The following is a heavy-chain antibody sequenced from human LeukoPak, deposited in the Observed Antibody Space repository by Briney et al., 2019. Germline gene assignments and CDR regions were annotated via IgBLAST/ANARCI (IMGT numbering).Heavy chain of an antibody. D-gene: IGHD3-10*01. CDR3: ARANYGSGSYRALDY. J-gene: IGHJ4*02. V-gene: IGHV3-48*02. CDR2: ISSSSLTI. CDR1: GFTLSSYS. Sequence: GGSLRLSCAASGFTLSSYSMNWVRQAPGKGLEWVSNISSSSLTIYYADSVKGRFTISRDNAKNSLYLQMNSLRDEDTAVYYCARANYGSGSYRALDYWGQGTLVTVSS.